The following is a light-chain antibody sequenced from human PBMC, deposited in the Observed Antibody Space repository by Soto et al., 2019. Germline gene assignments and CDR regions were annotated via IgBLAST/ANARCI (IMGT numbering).Light chain of an antibody. J-gene: IGKJ4*01. CDR2: GAS. CDR3: QQDSSWPLT. CDR1: QSLNSN. V-gene: IGKV3-15*01. Sequence: DTIMTQSPVILSVSPGERATVSCMASQSLNSNLAWYQQKPGQAPRRLIIGASERVTTIPARFSGSGSGTEFTLSISSLQSEHLGVYYCQQDSSWPLTFGGGTKVDI.